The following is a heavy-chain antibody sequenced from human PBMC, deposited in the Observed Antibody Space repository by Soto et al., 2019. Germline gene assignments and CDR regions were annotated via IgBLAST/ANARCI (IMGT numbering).Heavy chain of an antibody. CDR1: GYTFTTYG. D-gene: IGHD5-12*01. CDR2: ISADNGNT. V-gene: IGHV1-18*04. Sequence: ASVKVSCKASGYTFTTYGINWVRQAPGQGLEWMGWISADNGNTNYAQKFQGRVTMTTDTSSTTAYMELRSLRSDDTAAYYCARDPYFKGYSGNHYWGQGTLVTVSS. J-gene: IGHJ4*02. CDR3: ARDPYFKGYSGNHY.